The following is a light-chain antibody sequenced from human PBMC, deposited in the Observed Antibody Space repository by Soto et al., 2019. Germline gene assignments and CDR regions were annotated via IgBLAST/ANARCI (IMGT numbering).Light chain of an antibody. CDR2: EGS. J-gene: IGLJ2*01. Sequence: QSALTQPASVSGSPGQSITISCTGTSGDVGSYNLVSWYQQHPGKAPKLMIYEGSKRPSGVSNRFSGSKSGNTASLTISGLQAEDEADYYCCSYAGSYLVFGGGTKLTVL. V-gene: IGLV2-23*01. CDR3: CSYAGSYLV. CDR1: SGDVGSYNL.